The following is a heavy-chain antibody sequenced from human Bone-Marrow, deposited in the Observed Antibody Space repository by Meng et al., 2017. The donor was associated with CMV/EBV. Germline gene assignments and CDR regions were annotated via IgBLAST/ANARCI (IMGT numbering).Heavy chain of an antibody. D-gene: IGHD3-10*01. Sequence: GESLKISCAASGFTFSDYYMSWIRQAPGKGLEWVSYISSSGSTIYYADSVKGRFTISRDNAKNSLYLQMNSLRAEDTAVYYCARDGPGLGSYPTSYYYYGMDVWGQGTTVTVSS. V-gene: IGHV3-11*04. CDR2: ISSSGSTI. CDR3: ARDGPGLGSYPTSYYYYGMDV. J-gene: IGHJ6*01. CDR1: GFTFSDYY.